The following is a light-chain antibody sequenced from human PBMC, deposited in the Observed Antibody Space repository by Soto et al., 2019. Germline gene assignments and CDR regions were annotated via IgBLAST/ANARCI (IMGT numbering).Light chain of an antibody. V-gene: IGLV2-8*01. Sequence: QSALTQPPSASGSPGQSVTISCTGTSSDVGGYNYVSWYQQHPGKAPKLIIYGVSKRPSGVPDRFSGSKSGNTASLTVSGLQAEDEADYYCSSYAGSNNLLFGGGTQLTVL. CDR2: GVS. CDR1: SSDVGGYNY. CDR3: SSYAGSNNLL. J-gene: IGLJ2*01.